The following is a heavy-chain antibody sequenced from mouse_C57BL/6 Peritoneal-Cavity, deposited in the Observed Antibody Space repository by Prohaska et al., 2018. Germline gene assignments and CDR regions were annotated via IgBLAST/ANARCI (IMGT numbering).Heavy chain of an antibody. Sequence: VQPGVSRGFACEGAGFTFSGFCMSWVRQTPGKTLEWIGDINSDGSAINYAPSIKDRFNIFRDNDKSTLYLQMSNVRSEDTATYFCIRYGKLWYFDEGGSGHTVTVSS. CDR3: IRYGKLWYFDE. J-gene: IGHJ1*03. V-gene: IGHV11-2*01. CDR1: GFTFSGFC. CDR2: INSDGSAI.